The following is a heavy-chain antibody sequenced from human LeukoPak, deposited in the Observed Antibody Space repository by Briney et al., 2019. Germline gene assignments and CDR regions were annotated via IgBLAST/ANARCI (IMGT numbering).Heavy chain of an antibody. V-gene: IGHV3-7*01. Sequence: GGSLRLSCAASGFTFSSYEMNWARQAPGKGLEWVANIHDDGTVKNYMDSVKGRFTISRDDARNSVSLQLTRLRSDDTALYYCARGRGWVDHWGQGTLVTVSS. CDR3: ARGRGWVDH. CDR1: GFTFSSYE. J-gene: IGHJ4*02. D-gene: IGHD3-16*01. CDR2: IHDDGTVK.